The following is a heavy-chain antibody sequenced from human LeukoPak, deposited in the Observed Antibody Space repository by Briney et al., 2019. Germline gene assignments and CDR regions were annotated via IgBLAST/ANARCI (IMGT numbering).Heavy chain of an antibody. V-gene: IGHV3-23*01. Sequence: GGSLRLSCGASGFTFDDYWMSWVRQAPGKGLEWVSAISGSGGSTYYADSVKGRFTISRDNSKNTLYLQMNSLRAEDTAVYYCAKIVDYYGSGSYGGSDYWGQGTLVTVSS. CDR2: ISGSGGST. J-gene: IGHJ4*02. CDR3: AKIVDYYGSGSYGGSDY. CDR1: GFTFDDYW. D-gene: IGHD3-10*01.